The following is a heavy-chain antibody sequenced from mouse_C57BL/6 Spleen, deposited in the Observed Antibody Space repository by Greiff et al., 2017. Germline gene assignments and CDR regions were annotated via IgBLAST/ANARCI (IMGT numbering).Heavy chain of an antibody. CDR1: GYTFTSYW. Sequence: VQLQQPGAELVMPGASVKLSCKASGYTFTSYWMHWVKQRPGQGLEWIGEIAPSDSYTNYNQKFKGKSTLTVDKSSSTAYMQLSSLTSEDSAVYYCARGDGPYAMDYWGQGTSVTVSS. J-gene: IGHJ4*01. D-gene: IGHD2-3*01. CDR2: IAPSDSYT. V-gene: IGHV1-69*01. CDR3: ARGDGPYAMDY.